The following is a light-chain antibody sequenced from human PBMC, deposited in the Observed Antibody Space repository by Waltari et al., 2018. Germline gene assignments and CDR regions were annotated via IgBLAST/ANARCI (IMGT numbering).Light chain of an antibody. V-gene: IGKV1-39*01. Sequence: DIQMTQSPTSLSASVGDRVTITCRASQSISPYLNWYQQKPGKAPNLLIHTASTLESGVPTGFSGGGYGTEFTLTISSLRPEDSATYFGQQNYSPPWTFGQGTKVKI. CDR1: QSISPY. CDR2: TAS. CDR3: QQNYSPPWT. J-gene: IGKJ1*01.